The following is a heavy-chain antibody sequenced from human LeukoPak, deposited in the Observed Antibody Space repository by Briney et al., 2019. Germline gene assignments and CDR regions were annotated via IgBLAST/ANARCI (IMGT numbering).Heavy chain of an antibody. Sequence: PSETLSLTCSVSGGFNTHYYWSWIRQPPGKGLEWIGYFYHSGSTNYNPSLKSRVTISVDTSKNQFSLKLSSVTAADTAVYYCASIKMYSGSFHFDYWGQGTLVTVSS. J-gene: IGHJ4*02. CDR1: GGFNTHYY. V-gene: IGHV4-59*01. D-gene: IGHD1-26*01. CDR3: ASIKMYSGSFHFDY. CDR2: FYHSGST.